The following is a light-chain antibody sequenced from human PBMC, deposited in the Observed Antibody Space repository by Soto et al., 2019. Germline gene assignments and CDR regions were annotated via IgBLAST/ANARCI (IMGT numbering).Light chain of an antibody. Sequence: DIQLTQSPSFLSASVGDRVTINCRASQGISSYLAWYQQKPGKAPKLLIYAASTLQSGVPSRFSGSGSGTDFTLTISSLQPEDFATYYCQQSYSTPFTFGGGTKVDIK. CDR1: QGISSY. J-gene: IGKJ4*01. CDR3: QQSYSTPFT. V-gene: IGKV1-39*01. CDR2: AAS.